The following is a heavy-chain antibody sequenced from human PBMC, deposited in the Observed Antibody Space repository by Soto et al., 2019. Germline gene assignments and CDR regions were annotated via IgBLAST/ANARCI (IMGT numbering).Heavy chain of an antibody. J-gene: IGHJ6*02. CDR2: ISYDGSSN. D-gene: IGHD3-3*01. Sequence: ALRGSCVASGFIFSSSGMHWVRQAPGKGLEGVAVISYDGSSNYYADSVRGRFTISRDNSKNTLYLQMNSLRAEDTAVYYCAKGQRFLEWLLTYYYGMHVWGQGTAVTVSS. V-gene: IGHV3-30*18. CDR3: AKGQRFLEWLLTYYYGMHV. CDR1: GFIFSSSG.